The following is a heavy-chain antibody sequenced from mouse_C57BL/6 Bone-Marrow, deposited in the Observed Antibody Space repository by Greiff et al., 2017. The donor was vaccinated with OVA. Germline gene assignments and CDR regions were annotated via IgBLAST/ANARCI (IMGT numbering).Heavy chain of an antibody. CDR3: ASPHRNYFDY. V-gene: IGHV1-78*01. CDR1: GYTFTDHT. CDR2: IDPANGNT. Sequence: VQLQQSDAELVKPGASVKISCKVSGYTFTDHTIHWMKQRPEQGLEWIGRIDPANGNTKYAPKFQGKATITADTSSNTAYLQLSSLTSEDTAIYYCASPHRNYFDYWGQGTTLTVSS. J-gene: IGHJ2*01.